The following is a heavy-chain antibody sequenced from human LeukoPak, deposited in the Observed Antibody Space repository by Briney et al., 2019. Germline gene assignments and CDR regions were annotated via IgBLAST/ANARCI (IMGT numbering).Heavy chain of an antibody. CDR2: INPNSGGT. D-gene: IGHD3-22*01. CDR1: GYTFTGYY. V-gene: IGHV1-2*02. CDR3: AREFFQYYYDSSGYFHFDY. J-gene: IGHJ4*02. Sequence: ASVKVSCKASGYTFTGYYIHWVRQAPGQGLEWMGWINPNSGGTNYAQKFQGRVTMTRDTSISTAYMELSRLRSDDTAVYYCAREFFQYYYDSSGYFHFDYWGQGTLVTVSS.